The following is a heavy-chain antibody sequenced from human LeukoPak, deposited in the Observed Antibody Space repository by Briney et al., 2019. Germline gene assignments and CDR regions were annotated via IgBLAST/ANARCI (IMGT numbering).Heavy chain of an antibody. D-gene: IGHD2-2*01. CDR1: GFTFGSYA. J-gene: IGHJ3*02. Sequence: GQSLSLAWVVAGFTFGSYAMQWVRQSPGNGLEWVADLSYDGSNKYYADSVKGRFTMSRDNYKNTLYLQMNSLRAEDTAVYYCVRIVVVPAAFDAFDIWGQGTMATVSS. CDR2: LSYDGSNK. CDR3: VRIVVVPAAFDAFDI. V-gene: IGHV3-30-3*01.